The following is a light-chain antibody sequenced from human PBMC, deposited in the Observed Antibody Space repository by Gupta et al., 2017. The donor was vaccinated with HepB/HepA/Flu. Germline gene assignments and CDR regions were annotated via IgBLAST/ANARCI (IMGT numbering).Light chain of an antibody. V-gene: IGLV3-1*01. CDR1: KLGDKY. Sequence: SYELTQPPSVSVSPGQTASITCSGDKLGDKYACWYQQKPGQSPVLVIYQATKRPSGIPERFSGSNSGNTATLSISGNQPMDEADYYCQTWDSRTVEVGGGTKLTVL. J-gene: IGLJ2*01. CDR2: QAT. CDR3: QTWDSRTVE.